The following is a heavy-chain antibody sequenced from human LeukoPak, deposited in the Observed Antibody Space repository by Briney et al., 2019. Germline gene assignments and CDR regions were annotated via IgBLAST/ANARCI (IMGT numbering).Heavy chain of an antibody. D-gene: IGHD3-22*01. Sequence: GGSLRLSCAASGFTFSDYYMSWIRQAPGKGLEWVSYISSSGSTIYYADSVKGRFTISRDNAKNSLYLQMSSLRAEDTAVYYCARVIAEYYYDSSGYHWDYFDYWGQGTLVTVSS. CDR1: GFTFSDYY. J-gene: IGHJ4*02. CDR2: ISSSGSTI. V-gene: IGHV3-11*01. CDR3: ARVIAEYYYDSSGYHWDYFDY.